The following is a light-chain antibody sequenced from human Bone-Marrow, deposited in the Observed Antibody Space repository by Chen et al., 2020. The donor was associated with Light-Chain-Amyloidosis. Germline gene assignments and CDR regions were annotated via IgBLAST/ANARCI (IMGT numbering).Light chain of an antibody. V-gene: IGLV3-1*01. CDR1: KLGEKF. CDR3: HTWDSRTGV. CDR2: QDT. J-gene: IGLJ1*01. Sequence: SYELTQPPSVSVAPGQTVSITCSGDKLGEKFVCWYQQKAGQPPVLVMYQDTKRPSGIPERFSGSNFGDTATLTISGTQAMDEADYYCHTWDSRTGVFGTGTKVTVL.